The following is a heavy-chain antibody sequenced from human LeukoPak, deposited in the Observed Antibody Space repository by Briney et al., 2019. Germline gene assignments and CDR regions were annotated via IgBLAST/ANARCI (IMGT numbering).Heavy chain of an antibody. V-gene: IGHV3-23*01. Sequence: GGSLRLSCAAPGFTFSSYAMSWVRQAPGKGLEWVSAISGSGGSTYYADSVKGRFTISRDNSKNTLYLQMDSLRGEDTAVYYCAKDFRIGYSAHFDYWGQGALVTVSS. CDR1: GFTFSSYA. J-gene: IGHJ4*02. CDR3: AKDFRIGYSAHFDY. CDR2: ISGSGGST. D-gene: IGHD2-21*01.